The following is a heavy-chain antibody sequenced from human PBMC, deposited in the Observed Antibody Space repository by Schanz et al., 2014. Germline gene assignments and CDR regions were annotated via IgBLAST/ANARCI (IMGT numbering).Heavy chain of an antibody. V-gene: IGHV3-20*04. CDR2: INWNGGDT. D-gene: IGHD3-9*01. Sequence: EVLLLESGGRVERPGGSLRLSCAASGFIFDDYGMSWVRQVPGKGLEWVSGINWNGGDTSYADSVKGRFIISRDNAKNSLYLEMNSLRAGDTAVYYCAKDHAGSDILTALGNWGQGTLVTVSS. CDR3: AKDHAGSDILTALGN. CDR1: GFIFDDYG. J-gene: IGHJ4*02.